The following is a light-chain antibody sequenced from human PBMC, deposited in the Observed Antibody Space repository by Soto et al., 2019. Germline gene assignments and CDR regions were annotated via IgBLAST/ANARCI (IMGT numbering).Light chain of an antibody. Sequence: DIQMTQSPATLSASVGDRVTITCRASQSISSWLAWYQQKPGKAPKLLIHDASSLESGVPSRFSSRASGTEFIHYSSRLQSDDFATYYCQQYNSYPYTFGQATKVDIK. V-gene: IGKV1-5*01. J-gene: IGKJ2*01. CDR2: DAS. CDR1: QSISSW. CDR3: QQYNSYPYT.